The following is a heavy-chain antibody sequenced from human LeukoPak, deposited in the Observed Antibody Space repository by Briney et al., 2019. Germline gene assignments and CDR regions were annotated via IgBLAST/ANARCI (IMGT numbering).Heavy chain of an antibody. V-gene: IGHV1-18*01. J-gene: IGHJ4*01. D-gene: IGHD2-2*01. CDR1: GYTFTSYG. CDR3: ARSRDCSSTSCYGDDYYVDY. CDR2: ISAYNGNT. Sequence: ASVKVSCKASGYTFTSYGISWVRQTPGQGLEWMGWISAYNGNTNYAQKLQGRVTMTTDTSTSTAYMELRSLRSDDTAVYYCARSRDCSSTSCYGDDYYVDYWGHGTRITVSS.